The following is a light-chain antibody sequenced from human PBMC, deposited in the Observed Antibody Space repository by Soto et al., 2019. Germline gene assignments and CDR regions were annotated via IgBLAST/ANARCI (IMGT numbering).Light chain of an antibody. CDR1: SSDVGGYNY. CDR3: CSYAGSYSYV. Sequence: QSALTQPASVSGSPGQSVTISCTGTSSDVGGYNYVSWYQQHPGKAPKLVIFEVSIRPSGVSIRFSGSKSGNTASLTISGLQTEDEADYFCCSYAGSYSYVFGTGNKVTV. V-gene: IGLV2-14*01. J-gene: IGLJ1*01. CDR2: EVS.